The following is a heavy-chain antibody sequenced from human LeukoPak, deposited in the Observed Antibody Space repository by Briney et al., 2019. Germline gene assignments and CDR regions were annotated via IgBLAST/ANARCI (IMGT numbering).Heavy chain of an antibody. CDR1: GFTFGSYD. D-gene: IGHD3-3*01. J-gene: IGHJ4*02. CDR2: ISDDGSSK. CDR3: ARPLYSYDFDY. V-gene: IGHV3-30-3*01. Sequence: GGSLRLSCAASGFTFGSYDMHWVRQAPGKGLEWVALISDDGSSKDYADSVKGRFTISRDNSKNTLYLQINSLRTEDTAVYYCARPLYSYDFDYWGQGTLVTAST.